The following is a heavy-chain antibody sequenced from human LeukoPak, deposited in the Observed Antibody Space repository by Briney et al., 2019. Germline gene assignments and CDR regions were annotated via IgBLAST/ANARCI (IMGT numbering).Heavy chain of an antibody. V-gene: IGHV1-2*02. Sequence: ASVKVSCKASGYTFTGYYIHWVRQAPVRGHEWMGWINPNSDDTNYAQNFQGRVTMTRDTSISTAYMELSRLRSDDTAVFYCARGGNVYCSGNTCYLPDYWGQGTLVTVSS. J-gene: IGHJ4*02. CDR2: INPNSDDT. D-gene: IGHD2-2*01. CDR1: GYTFTGYY. CDR3: ARGGNVYCSGNTCYLPDY.